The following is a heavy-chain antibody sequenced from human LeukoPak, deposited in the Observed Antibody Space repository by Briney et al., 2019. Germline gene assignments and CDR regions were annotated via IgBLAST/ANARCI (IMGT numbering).Heavy chain of an antibody. J-gene: IGHJ4*02. CDR3: ARLHDYDFWSGSLDY. CDR2: IYYSGST. Sequence: SETLPLTCTVSGGSISSYYWSWIRQPPGKGLEWIGYIYYSGSTNYNPSLKSRVTISVDTSKNQFSLKLSSVTAADTAVYYCARLHDYDFWSGSLDYWGQGTLVTVSS. V-gene: IGHV4-59*08. D-gene: IGHD3-3*01. CDR1: GGSISSYY.